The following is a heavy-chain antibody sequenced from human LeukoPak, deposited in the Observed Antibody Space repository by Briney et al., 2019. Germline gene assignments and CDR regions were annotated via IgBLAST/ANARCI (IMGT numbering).Heavy chain of an antibody. CDR3: ASYGSGSYYSSGY. CDR1: GFTFSSYA. Sequence: GGSLRLSCAASGFTFSSYAMSWVRQAPGKGLEWASAISGSGGSTYYADSVKGRFTISRDNSKNTLYLQMNSLRAEDTAVYYCASYGSGSYYSSGYWGQGTLVTVSS. J-gene: IGHJ4*02. D-gene: IGHD3-10*01. CDR2: ISGSGGST. V-gene: IGHV3-23*01.